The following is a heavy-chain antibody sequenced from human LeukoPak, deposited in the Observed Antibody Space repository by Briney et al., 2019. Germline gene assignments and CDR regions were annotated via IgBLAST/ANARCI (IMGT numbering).Heavy chain of an antibody. V-gene: IGHV4-38-2*01. Sequence: SETLSLTCAVSGYSISSGYYWGWIRQPPGKGLEWIGSIYYSGSTYYNPSLKSRVTISVDTSKNQFSLKLSSVTAADTAVYYCARGVFSMRPYFDYWGQGTLVTVSS. CDR3: ARGVFSMRPYFDY. D-gene: IGHD2-8*01. J-gene: IGHJ4*02. CDR1: GYSISSGYY. CDR2: IYYSGST.